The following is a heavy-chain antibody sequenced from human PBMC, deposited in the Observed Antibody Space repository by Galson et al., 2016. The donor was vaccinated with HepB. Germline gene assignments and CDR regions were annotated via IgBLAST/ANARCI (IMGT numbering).Heavy chain of an antibody. V-gene: IGHV1-2*02. Sequence: SVKVSCKASGYTFTAYYIHWVRQAPGQGLEWMGWINPNRGGTKYAQKFQGRVTMTRDTSINTAYMELSRLKYDDTAVYYCARVAVGGLRLDYYYGMDVWGKGTTVTVSS. D-gene: IGHD5-12*01. J-gene: IGHJ6*04. CDR1: GYTFTAYY. CDR3: ARVAVGGLRLDYYYGMDV. CDR2: INPNRGGT.